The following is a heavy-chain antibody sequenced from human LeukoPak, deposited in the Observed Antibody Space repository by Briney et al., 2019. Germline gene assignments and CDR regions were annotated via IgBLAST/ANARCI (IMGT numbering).Heavy chain of an antibody. D-gene: IGHD3-10*01. CDR2: IYHSGIT. V-gene: IGHV4-38-2*01. Sequence: SETLSLTCAVSGYSTSSGYYWGWIRQPPGKGLEWIGSIYHSGITYYNPSLKSRATISVDASKNQFSLKLSSVTAADTAVYYCARAIRGVISLDFWGQGTLVTVSS. J-gene: IGHJ4*02. CDR1: GYSTSSGYY. CDR3: ARAIRGVISLDF.